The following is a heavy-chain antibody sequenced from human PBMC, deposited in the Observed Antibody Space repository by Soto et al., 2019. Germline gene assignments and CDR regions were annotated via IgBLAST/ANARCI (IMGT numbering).Heavy chain of an antibody. CDR1: GYTFTSYG. CDR2: ISAYNGNT. D-gene: IGHD6-19*01. CDR3: ARAPRSSGWYGGYYYYGMDV. V-gene: IGHV1-18*04. Sequence: ASVKVSCKASGYTFTSYGISWVRQAPGQGLEWMGWISAYNGNTNYAQKLQGRVTMTTDTSTSTAYMELRSLRSDDTAVYYCARAPRSSGWYGGYYYYGMDVWGQGTTVTVPS. J-gene: IGHJ6*02.